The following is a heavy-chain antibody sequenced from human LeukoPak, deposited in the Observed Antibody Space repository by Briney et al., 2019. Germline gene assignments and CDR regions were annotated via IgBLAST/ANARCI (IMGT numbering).Heavy chain of an antibody. J-gene: IGHJ4*02. V-gene: IGHV3-23*01. CDR3: AKYWGSSYNYAPFDS. CDR1: GFSNYA. CDR2: ISGDGSAT. Sequence: GGSPRLSCAASGFSNYAMAWVRQAPGKGLEWVSAISGDGSATYYGNSVKGRFTISRDSSKNTLYLQMNSLRAEDTAVFYCAKYWGSSYNYAPFDSWGQGTLVTVSS. D-gene: IGHD3-10*01.